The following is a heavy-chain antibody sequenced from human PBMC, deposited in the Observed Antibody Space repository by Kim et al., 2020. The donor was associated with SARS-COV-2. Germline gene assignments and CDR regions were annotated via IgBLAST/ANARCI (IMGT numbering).Heavy chain of an antibody. J-gene: IGHJ6*02. CDR1: GFTFSNAW. D-gene: IGHD3-10*01. V-gene: IGHV3-15*01. Sequence: GGSLRLSCAASGFTFSNAWMSWVRQAPGKGLEWVGRIKSKTDGGTTDYAAPVKGRFTISRDDSKNTLYLQMNSLKTEDTAVYYCTTEFTMVRGVNYYYGMDVWGQGTTVTVSS. CDR2: IKSKTDGGTT. CDR3: TTEFTMVRGVNYYYGMDV.